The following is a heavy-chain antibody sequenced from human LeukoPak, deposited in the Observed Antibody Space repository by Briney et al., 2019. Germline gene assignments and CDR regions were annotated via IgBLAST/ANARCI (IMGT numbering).Heavy chain of an antibody. D-gene: IGHD1-26*01. Sequence: GGSLRLSCAASGFTFSSYGMHWVRQAPGKGLEWVAFVRPDGSNKYYADSVKGRFTISRDNSKNTLYLQMNTLRAEDTAIFYCATDPGGARGYFDYWGQGTLVTVSS. V-gene: IGHV3-30*02. CDR2: VRPDGSNK. CDR1: GFTFSSYG. J-gene: IGHJ4*02. CDR3: ATDPGGARGYFDY.